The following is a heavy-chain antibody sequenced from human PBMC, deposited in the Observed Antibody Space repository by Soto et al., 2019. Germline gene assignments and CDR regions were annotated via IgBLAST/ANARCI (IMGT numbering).Heavy chain of an antibody. CDR3: ATRPPHYYDPRGVFDI. Sequence: EVQLLESGGGLVQPGGSLRLSCAASGFTFSSYAMSWVRQAPGKGLEWVSGISSSGVNTYYADSVKGRFTISRDNSNNTLYLQMNSLRGDDTAVYYCATRPPHYYDPRGVFDIWGQGTTVTVSS. V-gene: IGHV3-23*01. J-gene: IGHJ3*02. CDR1: GFTFSSYA. CDR2: ISSSGVNT. D-gene: IGHD3-22*01.